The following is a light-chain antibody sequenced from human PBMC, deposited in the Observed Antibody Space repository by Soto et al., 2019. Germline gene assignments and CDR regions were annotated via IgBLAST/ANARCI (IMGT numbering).Light chain of an antibody. CDR3: QQYDSSPLT. Sequence: EIVLTQSAGTLSLSLGERDTLSCRASQSVSSSYLAWYQQKPGQAPRLLIYGASSRATGIPDRFSGSGSGTDFTLTISRLEPEDFAVYFCQQYDSSPLTFGGGTKVEIK. CDR1: QSVSSSY. J-gene: IGKJ4*01. V-gene: IGKV3-20*01. CDR2: GAS.